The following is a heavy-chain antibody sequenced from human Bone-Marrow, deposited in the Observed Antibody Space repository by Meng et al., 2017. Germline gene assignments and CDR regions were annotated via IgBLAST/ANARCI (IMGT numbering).Heavy chain of an antibody. J-gene: IGHJ4*02. D-gene: IGHD3-9*01. CDR1: GFTFSSYT. CDR2: ISSSSGSI. Sequence: VQLVESGGGVVQPGRSLRLSCAASGFTFSSYTMNWARQAPGKGLEWVSSISSSSGSIYYADSVKGRFTISRDNAKNSLYLQMNSLRAEDTAVYFCARGRYDYGEYWGQGTLVTVSS. CDR3: ARGRYDYGEY. V-gene: IGHV3-21*01.